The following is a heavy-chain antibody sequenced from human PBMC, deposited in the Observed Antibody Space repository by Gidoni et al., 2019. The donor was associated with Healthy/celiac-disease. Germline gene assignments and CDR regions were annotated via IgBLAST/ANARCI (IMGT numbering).Heavy chain of an antibody. V-gene: IGHV1-18*01. J-gene: IGHJ4*02. CDR1: GYTFTSYG. Sequence: QVQLVQSGAEVKKPGASVRVSCKASGYTFTSYGISWVRQAPGQGLEWMGWISAYNGNTNYAQKLQGRVTMTTDTSTSTAYMELRSLRSDDTAVYYCARAPTYDSSGYPFDYWGQGTLVTVSS. CDR2: ISAYNGNT. CDR3: ARAPTYDSSGYPFDY. D-gene: IGHD3-22*01.